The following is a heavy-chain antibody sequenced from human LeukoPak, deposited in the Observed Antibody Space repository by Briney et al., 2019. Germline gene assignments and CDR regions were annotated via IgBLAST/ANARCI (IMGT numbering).Heavy chain of an antibody. CDR2: ISSSSSYI. Sequence: PGGSLRLSCAASGFTFSSYSMNWVRQAPGKELEWVSSISSSSSYIYYADSVKGRFTISRDNAKNSLYLQMNSLRAEDTAVYYCARAGDYGDEFYFDYWGQGTLVTVSS. CDR3: ARAGDYGDEFYFDY. CDR1: GFTFSSYS. J-gene: IGHJ4*02. D-gene: IGHD4-17*01. V-gene: IGHV3-21*01.